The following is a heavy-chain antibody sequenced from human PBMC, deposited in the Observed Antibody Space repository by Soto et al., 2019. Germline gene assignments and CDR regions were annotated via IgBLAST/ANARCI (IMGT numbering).Heavy chain of an antibody. CDR3: AKDYDYGDYHEALDY. CDR1: GFTFSSYG. CDR2: ISYDGSNK. D-gene: IGHD4-17*01. J-gene: IGHJ4*02. V-gene: IGHV3-30*18. Sequence: QVQLVESGGGVVQPGRSLRLSCAASGFTFSSYGMHWVRQAPGKGLEWVAVISYDGSNKYYADSVKGRFTISRDTSKNTLYLQMNSLRAEDTAVYYCAKDYDYGDYHEALDYWGQGTLVTVSS.